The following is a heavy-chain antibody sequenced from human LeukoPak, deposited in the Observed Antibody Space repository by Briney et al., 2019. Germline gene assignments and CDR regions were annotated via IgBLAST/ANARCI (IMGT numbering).Heavy chain of an antibody. D-gene: IGHD6-13*01. CDR1: GGSISSYY. CDR3: ARDRYSSSWYWFDP. J-gene: IGHJ5*02. CDR2: MYTSGSS. Sequence: SEILSLTCTVSGGSISSYYWSWIRQPAGKGLEWIGRMYTSGSSDYNPSLKSRVIMSVDTSKNQFSLKLSSVTAADTAVYYCARDRYSSSWYWFDPWGQGTLVTVSS. V-gene: IGHV4-4*07.